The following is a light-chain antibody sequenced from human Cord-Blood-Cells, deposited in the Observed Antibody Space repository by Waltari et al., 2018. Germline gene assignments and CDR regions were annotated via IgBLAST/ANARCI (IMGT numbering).Light chain of an antibody. Sequence: QSALTQPPSASGSPGQSVTISCTGTSSHVGGYNNVSWYQQHPDKAPKLMIYEVSKRPSGVPDRFSGSKSGNTASLTVSGLQAEDEADYYCSSYAGSNNLVFGGGTKLTVL. J-gene: IGLJ3*02. CDR3: SSYAGSNNLV. V-gene: IGLV2-8*01. CDR2: EVS. CDR1: SSHVGGYNN.